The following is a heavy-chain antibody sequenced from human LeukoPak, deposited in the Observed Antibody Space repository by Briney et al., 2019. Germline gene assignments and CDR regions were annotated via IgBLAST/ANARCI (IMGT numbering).Heavy chain of an antibody. D-gene: IGHD3-22*01. CDR1: GGSISSYY. CDR3: ARYYDSTGSFDF. CDR2: IYYIGST. J-gene: IGHJ4*02. Sequence: SETLSLTCTVSGGSISSYYWSWIRQPPGKGLEWIGYIYYIGSTNYNPSLKSRLTMSVDTSKNQFSLRLSSVIAADTAVYYCARYYDSTGSFDFWGQGTLVTVSS. V-gene: IGHV4-59*01.